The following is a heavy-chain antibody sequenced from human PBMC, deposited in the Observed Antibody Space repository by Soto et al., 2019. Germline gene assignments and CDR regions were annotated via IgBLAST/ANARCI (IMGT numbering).Heavy chain of an antibody. D-gene: IGHD2-8*01. CDR2: ISGSGGST. Sequence: PGGSLRLPCAASGFTFSSYAMSWVRQAPGKGLEWVSAISGSGGSTYYADSVKGRFTISRDNSKNTLYLQMNSLRAEDTAVYYCAKEGRDLYCTNGVCSESLDYWGQGTLVTVSS. CDR1: GFTFSSYA. CDR3: AKEGRDLYCTNGVCSESLDY. J-gene: IGHJ4*02. V-gene: IGHV3-23*01.